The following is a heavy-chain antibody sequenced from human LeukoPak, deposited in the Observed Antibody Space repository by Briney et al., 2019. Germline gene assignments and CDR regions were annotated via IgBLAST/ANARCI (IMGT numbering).Heavy chain of an antibody. CDR3: ARRGGSSIVVVPAANVVALDI. CDR1: GYSFTSYW. Sequence: GESLKISCKGSGYSFTSYWIGWVRQMPGKGLEWMGIIYPGDSDTRYSPSFQGQVTISADKSISTAYLQWSSLKASDTAMYYCARRGGSSIVVVPAANVVALDIWGQGTMVTVSS. D-gene: IGHD2-2*01. CDR2: IYPGDSDT. V-gene: IGHV5-51*01. J-gene: IGHJ3*02.